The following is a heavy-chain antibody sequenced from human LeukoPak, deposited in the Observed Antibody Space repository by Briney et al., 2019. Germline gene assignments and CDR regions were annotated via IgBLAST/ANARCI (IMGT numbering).Heavy chain of an antibody. CDR1: GFTFSTYV. Sequence: GGSLRLSCAASGFTFSTYVMNWVRQAPGKGLEWVSTISDSGGSTYYADSVKGRVTISRDNSKNTLYLQMNSLRAEDTAVYYCAKDLTRILPGVYYYGMDVWGQGTTVTVSS. V-gene: IGHV3-23*01. D-gene: IGHD2-15*01. J-gene: IGHJ6*02. CDR3: AKDLTRILPGVYYYGMDV. CDR2: ISDSGGST.